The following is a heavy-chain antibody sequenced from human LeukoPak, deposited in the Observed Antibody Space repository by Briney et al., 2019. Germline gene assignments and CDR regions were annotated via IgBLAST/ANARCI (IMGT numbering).Heavy chain of an antibody. CDR1: GFSFRDYY. Sequence: PGGSLRLSCAASGFSFRDYYMSWIRQAPGKGLEWVSYISSSGSSIYYADSVKGRFTISRDNAKNSVYLQMNSLRAEDTAVYYCASHYNFYYHYYYMDVWGKGTTVTISS. J-gene: IGHJ6*03. CDR2: ISSSGSSI. CDR3: ASHYNFYYHYYYMDV. V-gene: IGHV3-11*01. D-gene: IGHD5-24*01.